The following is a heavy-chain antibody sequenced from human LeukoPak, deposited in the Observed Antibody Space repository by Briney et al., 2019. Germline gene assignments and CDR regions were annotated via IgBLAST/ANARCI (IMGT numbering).Heavy chain of an antibody. Sequence: PSETLSLTCAVYGGSFSGYYWSWIRQPPGKGLEWIGEINHSGSTNYNPSLKSRVTISVDTSKNQFSLKLSSVTAADTAVYYCASNAKYYYGSGSRYYYYGMEVWGKGTTVTVSS. J-gene: IGHJ6*04. CDR1: GGSFSGYY. CDR2: INHSGST. D-gene: IGHD3-10*01. CDR3: ASNAKYYYGSGSRYYYYGMEV. V-gene: IGHV4-34*01.